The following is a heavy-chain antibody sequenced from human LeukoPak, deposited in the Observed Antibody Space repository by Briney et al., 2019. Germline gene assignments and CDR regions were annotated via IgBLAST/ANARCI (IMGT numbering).Heavy chain of an antibody. D-gene: IGHD2-15*01. Sequence: GGSLRLSCAASGFTFSSYSMNWVRQAPGKGLEWVSSITRSNYIYYADSVKGRFTISRDNSKNTLYLQMNSLRAEDTAVYYCAKSFRRYCSGGSCAPGYFDLWGRGTLVTVSS. CDR1: GFTFSSYS. V-gene: IGHV3-21*01. CDR2: ITRSNYI. J-gene: IGHJ2*01. CDR3: AKSFRRYCSGGSCAPGYFDL.